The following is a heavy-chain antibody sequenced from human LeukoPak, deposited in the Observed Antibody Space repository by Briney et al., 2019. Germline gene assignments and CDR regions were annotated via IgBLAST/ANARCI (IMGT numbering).Heavy chain of an antibody. V-gene: IGHV1-69*01. Sequence: ASVKVSCKASGGTFSSYAISWVRQAPGQGLEWMGGIIPIFGTANYAQKFQGRVTITADESTSTAYMELSSLRSEDTAVYYCARVRGHYGDYHLFDYWGQGTLVTVSS. CDR2: IIPIFGTA. CDR1: GGTFSSYA. J-gene: IGHJ4*02. D-gene: IGHD4-17*01. CDR3: ARVRGHYGDYHLFDY.